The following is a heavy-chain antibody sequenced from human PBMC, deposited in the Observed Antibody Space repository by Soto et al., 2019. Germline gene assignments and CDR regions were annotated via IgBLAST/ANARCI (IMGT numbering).Heavy chain of an antibody. D-gene: IGHD2-15*01. CDR3: AILPRGGSFDY. Sequence: GGSLRLSCAASGFTFSNYDIHWVRQAPGKGLEWVALISYDGNNKYYGDSVKGRFTLSRDNSKNTVYLKMNSLRAEDTALYYCAILPRGGSFDYWGQGTLVTVSS. CDR2: ISYDGNNK. CDR1: GFTFSNYD. V-gene: IGHV3-30*03. J-gene: IGHJ4*02.